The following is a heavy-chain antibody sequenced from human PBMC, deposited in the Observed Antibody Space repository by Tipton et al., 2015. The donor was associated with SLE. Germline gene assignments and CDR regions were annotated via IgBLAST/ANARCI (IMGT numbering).Heavy chain of an antibody. CDR1: GFTFSSYA. CDR2: INQDGSDR. J-gene: IGHJ4*02. CDR3: ARDSTYKLDY. D-gene: IGHD5-24*01. Sequence: SLRLSCAASGFTFSSYAIHWVRQAPGKGLEWVANINQDGSDRYYVDSVKGRFTISRDNAANSLYLQMNSLGAEDTAVYYCARDSTYKLDYWGQGTLVSVSS. V-gene: IGHV3-7*03.